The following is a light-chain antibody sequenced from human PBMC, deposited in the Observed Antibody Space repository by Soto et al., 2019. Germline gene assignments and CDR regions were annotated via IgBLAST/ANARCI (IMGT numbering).Light chain of an antibody. Sequence: DIQMTQSPSSLSASVGDRVTITCQASQDISNYLNWYQQKPGKAPKLLIYDESNLETGVPSRFSGSGSGTDFTFTISSLQPEDIATYYCQQYDNRPPFTFGPGTKVDIK. V-gene: IGKV1-33*01. CDR1: QDISNY. J-gene: IGKJ3*01. CDR3: QQYDNRPPFT. CDR2: DES.